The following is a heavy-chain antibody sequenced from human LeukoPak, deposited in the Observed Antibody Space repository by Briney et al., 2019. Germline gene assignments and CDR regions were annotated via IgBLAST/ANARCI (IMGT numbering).Heavy chain of an antibody. V-gene: IGHV6-1*01. Sequence: SQTLSLTCALSGDTFSNDNAVWNWIRQSPSSGLEWLGRTYYRYRWNYDYAGSVKGRMTIDPDTSKNQFSPQLNSVAPEDTALYYCARGLRATGFDLWGQGTLVSVSS. CDR2: TYYRYRWNY. J-gene: IGHJ4*02. CDR1: GDTFSNDNAV. D-gene: IGHD5-12*01. CDR3: ARGLRATGFDL.